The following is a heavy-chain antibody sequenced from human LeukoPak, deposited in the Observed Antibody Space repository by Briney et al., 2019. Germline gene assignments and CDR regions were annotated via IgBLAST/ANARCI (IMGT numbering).Heavy chain of an antibody. D-gene: IGHD3-3*01. CDR1: AVSVSWNH. CDR2: IYTGSKT. V-gene: IGHV3-53*01. J-gene: IGHJ6*03. CDR3: ARLETSNHDFWSGRPRGYMEV. Sequence: GSLRLSCVASAVSVSWNHVTLVRPAPGKGLEWVSLIYTGSKTDYADSVKGRFTISRDNSKNTVYLQMNSLRAEDTAVYYCARLETSNHDFWSGRPRGYMEVWGKGTTVTVSS.